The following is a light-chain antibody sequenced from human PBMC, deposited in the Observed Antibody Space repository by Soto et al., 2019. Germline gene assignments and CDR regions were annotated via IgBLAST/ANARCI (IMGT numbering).Light chain of an antibody. J-gene: IGKJ3*01. V-gene: IGKV1-27*01. Sequence: DIQMTQSPSSLSASVGDRVTISCLASQGFSDYLAWYQQKPGKAPRLLIYAASTLQSGVSFRFTGSGSGTDFTLTISSQQPEDVATYYCQKYNWPPFTFGPGTKVDIK. CDR2: AAS. CDR1: QGFSDY. CDR3: QKYNWPPFT.